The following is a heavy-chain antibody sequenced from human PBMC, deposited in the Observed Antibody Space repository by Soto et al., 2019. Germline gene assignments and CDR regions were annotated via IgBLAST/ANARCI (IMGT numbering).Heavy chain of an antibody. CDR1: GFTFSSYA. J-gene: IGHJ6*02. CDR2: ISYDGSNK. V-gene: IGHV3-30-3*01. D-gene: IGHD1-7*01. Sequence: PGGSLRLSCAASGFTFSSYAMHWVRQAPGQGLEWVALISYDGSNKYYADSVKGRFTISRDNSKNTLYLQMNSLRPEDTAVYHCARDQGGTTPYYHGMDVWGQGTTVTVSS. CDR3: ARDQGGTTPYYHGMDV.